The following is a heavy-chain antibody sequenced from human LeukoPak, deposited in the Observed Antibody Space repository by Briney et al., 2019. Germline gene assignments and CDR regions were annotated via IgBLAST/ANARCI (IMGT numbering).Heavy chain of an antibody. J-gene: IGHJ3*02. D-gene: IGHD5-24*01. Sequence: GASVKVSCKASGYTFTSYYMHWVRQAPGQGLEWMGIINPSGGSTSYAQKFQGRVTMTRDTSTSTVYMELSSLRSEDTAVYYCTHTPGGRDGYNYAFDIWGQGTMVTVSS. CDR2: INPSGGST. CDR1: GYTFTSYY. CDR3: THTPGGRDGYNYAFDI. V-gene: IGHV1-46*01.